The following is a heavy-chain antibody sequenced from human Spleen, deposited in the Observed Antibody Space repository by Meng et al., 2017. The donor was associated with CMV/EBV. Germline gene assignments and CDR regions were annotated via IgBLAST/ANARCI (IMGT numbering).Heavy chain of an antibody. Sequence: SVKVSCKASGDTFINNAISWVRQAPGQRPEWMGGIIPDVGTPDYAENFQGRVTMTTDTSTSTAYMELRSLRSDDTAVYYCARGRVGVDSWGQGTLVTVSS. V-gene: IGHV1-69*05. CDR3: ARGRVGVDS. CDR2: IIPDVGTP. D-gene: IGHD3-3*01. J-gene: IGHJ4*02. CDR1: GDTFINNA.